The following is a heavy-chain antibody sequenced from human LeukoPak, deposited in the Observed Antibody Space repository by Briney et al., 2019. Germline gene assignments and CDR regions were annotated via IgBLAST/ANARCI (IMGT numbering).Heavy chain of an antibody. V-gene: IGHV1-3*01. J-gene: IGHJ4*02. CDR1: GYTFTSYA. D-gene: IGHD2-2*01. Sequence: ASVKVSCKASGYTFTSYAMHWVRQAPGQRLEWMGWINAGNGNTKYSQKFQGRVTITRDTSASTAYMELSSLRSEDTAVYYCARDFLCISPSCYVDYWGQGPLVTVSS. CDR3: ARDFLCISPSCYVDY. CDR2: INAGNGNT.